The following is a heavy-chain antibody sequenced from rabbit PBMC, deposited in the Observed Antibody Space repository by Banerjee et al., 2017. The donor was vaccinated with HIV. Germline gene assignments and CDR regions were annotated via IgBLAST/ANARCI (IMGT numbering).Heavy chain of an antibody. CDR1: GFSFSSDYD. J-gene: IGHJ6*01. CDR3: VRSNTYYGMDL. CDR2: IGDGSSGTT. Sequence: QQLVESGGGLVKPGASLTLTCKASGFSFSSDYDICWVRQAPGKGLEWIGCIGDGSSGTTYYASWAKGRFTISKTSSTTVTLQMTSLTAADTATYFCVRSNTYYGMDLWGQGTLVTVS. V-gene: IGHV1S40*01.